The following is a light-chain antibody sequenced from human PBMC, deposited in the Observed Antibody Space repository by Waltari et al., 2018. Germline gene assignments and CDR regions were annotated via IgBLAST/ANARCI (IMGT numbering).Light chain of an antibody. CDR1: TSDVGTYNL. CDR2: DVN. J-gene: IGLJ3*02. CDR3: CSYAGSASSV. Sequence: QSALTQTAAVSGSPGQSITISCTGTTSDVGTYNLVSWYQQHPGKAPTLIISDVNKRPSGVSNRFSGSKSGNTASLTISGLQAADEAEYYCCSYAGSASSVFGGGTKLTVL. V-gene: IGLV2-23*02.